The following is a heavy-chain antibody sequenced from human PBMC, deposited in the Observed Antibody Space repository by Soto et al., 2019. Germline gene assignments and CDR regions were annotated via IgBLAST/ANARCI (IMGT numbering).Heavy chain of an antibody. D-gene: IGHD3-22*01. Sequence: SETLSLTCAVSGGSISSGGYSWNWIRQPPGKGLEWIGHIYHSGSTYYNPSLKSRVNISVDRSKNQFSLKLSSVTAADTAVYYCARSYSDYYDSSGYYYPPLNWFAPWGQGTLVTVSS. CDR1: GGSISSGGYS. CDR3: ARSYSDYYDSSGYYYPPLNWFAP. V-gene: IGHV4-30-2*01. J-gene: IGHJ5*02. CDR2: IYHSGST.